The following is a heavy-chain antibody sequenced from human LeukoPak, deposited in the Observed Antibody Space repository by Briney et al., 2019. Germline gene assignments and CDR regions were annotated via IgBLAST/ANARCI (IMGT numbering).Heavy chain of an antibody. CDR3: ARVEASGYDYGAFDY. CDR1: GFTFSDYY. D-gene: IGHD5-12*01. J-gene: IGHJ4*02. Sequence: TGGSLRLSCAASGFTFSDYYMSWIRQAPGKGLEWVSYISSSGSTIYYADSVKGRFTISRDNAKNSLYLQMNSLRAEDTAVYYCARVEASGYDYGAFDYWGQGTLVTVSS. V-gene: IGHV3-11*01. CDR2: ISSSGSTI.